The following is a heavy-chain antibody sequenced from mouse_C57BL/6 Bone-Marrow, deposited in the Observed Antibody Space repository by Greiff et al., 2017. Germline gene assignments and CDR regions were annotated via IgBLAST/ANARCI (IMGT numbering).Heavy chain of an antibody. D-gene: IGHD3-3*01. CDR2: IYPGSGST. V-gene: IGHV1-55*01. CDR1: GYTFTSYW. CDR3: ARRGDYYAMDY. Sequence: QVQLKQPGAELVKPGASVKMSCKASGYTFTSYWITWVKQRPGQGLEWIGDIYPGSGSTNYNEKFKSKATLTVDTSSSTAYMQRSSLTSEESAVYYCARRGDYYAMDYWGQGTSVTVSS. J-gene: IGHJ4*01.